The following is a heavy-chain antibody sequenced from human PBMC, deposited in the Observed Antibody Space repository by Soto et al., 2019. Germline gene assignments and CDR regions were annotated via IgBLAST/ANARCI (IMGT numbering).Heavy chain of an antibody. V-gene: IGHV3-23*01. J-gene: IGHJ4*02. CDR3: AKDRRTRPYFDY. CDR2: ISGSGGST. Sequence: EVQLLESGGGLVQPGGSLRLSCAASGFTFSSYAMSWVRQAPGQGLEWVSAISGSGGSTYYADSVKGRFTISRDNSKNALYLQMNSLRAEDTAVYYCAKDRRTRPYFDYGGQGTLVTVSS. CDR1: GFTFSSYA.